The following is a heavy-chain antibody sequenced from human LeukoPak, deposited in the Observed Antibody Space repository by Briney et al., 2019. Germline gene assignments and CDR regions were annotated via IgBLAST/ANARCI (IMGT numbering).Heavy chain of an antibody. D-gene: IGHD3-10*01. Sequence: ASVKVSCKASGGTFSSYAVSWVRQAPGQGLEWMGGIIPIFGTANYAQKFQGRVTITTDESTSTAYMELSSLRSEDTAVYYCASGQYYYGSGSYFWFDPWGQGTLVTVSS. V-gene: IGHV1-69*05. CDR3: ASGQYYYGSGSYFWFDP. CDR2: IIPIFGTA. J-gene: IGHJ5*02. CDR1: GGTFSSYA.